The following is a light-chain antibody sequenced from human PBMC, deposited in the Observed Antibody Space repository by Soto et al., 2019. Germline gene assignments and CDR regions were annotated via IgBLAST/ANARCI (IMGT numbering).Light chain of an antibody. Sequence: EILMTQAAATLSVSPGERATLSCRASQSVSSNLAWYQQKPGKATRLLIYGASTRATGIPAKFSVSGSGTEFTLTISSLQSEDFAVYYCQQYNNWPPTTFGQGTRLEIK. CDR1: QSVSSN. J-gene: IGKJ5*01. CDR3: QQYNNWPPTT. V-gene: IGKV3-15*01. CDR2: GAS.